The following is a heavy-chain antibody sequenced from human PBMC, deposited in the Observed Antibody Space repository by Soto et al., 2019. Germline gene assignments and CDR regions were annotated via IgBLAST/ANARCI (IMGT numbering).Heavy chain of an antibody. CDR2: INAGNGNT. Sequence: QVQLVQSGAEVKKPGASVKVSCKASGYTFTSYAMHWVRQAPGQRLEWMGWINAGNGNTKYSQKFQGRVTITRDTSASTAYMELSSLRSEDTAVYYCARDMRQQLEYDAFDIWGQGTMVTVSS. J-gene: IGHJ3*02. CDR3: ARDMRQQLEYDAFDI. D-gene: IGHD6-13*01. V-gene: IGHV1-3*01. CDR1: GYTFTSYA.